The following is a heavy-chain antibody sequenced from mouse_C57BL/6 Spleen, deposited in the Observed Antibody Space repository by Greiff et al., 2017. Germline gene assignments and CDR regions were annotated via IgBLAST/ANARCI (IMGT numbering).Heavy chain of an antibody. D-gene: IGHD2-10*01. CDR2: IDPENGDT. CDR1: GFNIKDDY. CDR3: TNLLRGY. J-gene: IGHJ2*01. V-gene: IGHV14-4*01. Sequence: VQLQQSGAELVRPGASVKLSCTASGFNIKDDYMHWVKQRPEQGLEWIGWIDPENGDTEYASKFQGKATITADTSSNTADLQLSSLTSEDTAVYYCTNLLRGYWGQGTTLTVSS.